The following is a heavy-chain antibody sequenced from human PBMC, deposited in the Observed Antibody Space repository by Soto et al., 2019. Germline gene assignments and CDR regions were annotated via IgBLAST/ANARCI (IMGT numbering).Heavy chain of an antibody. V-gene: IGHV3-23*01. J-gene: IGHJ4*02. CDR3: ARESLPEHYGDTLFDY. CDR1: GFSFNNYA. D-gene: IGHD4-17*01. Sequence: EVQLLESGGALVRPGGSLRLSCAASGFSFNNYALSWVRQAPGKGLEWVSTFSGGGRAYYAAAVQGRFTIARDSSQDTGHLQISDLRPEDTAVYYCARESLPEHYGDTLFDYWGQGTRVTVSS. CDR2: FSGGGRA.